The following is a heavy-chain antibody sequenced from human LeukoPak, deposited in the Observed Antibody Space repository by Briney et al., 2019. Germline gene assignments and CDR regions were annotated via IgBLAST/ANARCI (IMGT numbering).Heavy chain of an antibody. CDR2: IYSGGST. Sequence: GGSLRLSCAASGFTVSTNYISWVRQAPGKGLEWVSVIYSGGSTYYADSVKGRFTISRDDSKNRLYLQMNSLRAEDTAVYYCARNRGGGYFDYWGQGTLITVSS. J-gene: IGHJ4*02. D-gene: IGHD3-10*01. CDR1: GFTVSTNY. CDR3: ARNRGGGYFDY. V-gene: IGHV3-53*01.